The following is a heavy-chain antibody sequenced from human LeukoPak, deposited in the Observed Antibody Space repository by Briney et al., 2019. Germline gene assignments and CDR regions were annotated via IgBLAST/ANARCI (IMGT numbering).Heavy chain of an antibody. J-gene: IGHJ4*02. CDR3: AKDRSGSGTYYPDY. D-gene: IGHD3-10*01. Sequence: GRSLRLSCAASGFTFDDYAMHWVRQAPGKGLEWVSGISWNSGSIGYADSVKGRFTISRDNAKNSLYLQMNSLRAEDTAVYYCAKDRSGSGTYYPDYWGQGTLVTVSS. V-gene: IGHV3-9*01. CDR1: GFTFDDYA. CDR2: ISWNSGSI.